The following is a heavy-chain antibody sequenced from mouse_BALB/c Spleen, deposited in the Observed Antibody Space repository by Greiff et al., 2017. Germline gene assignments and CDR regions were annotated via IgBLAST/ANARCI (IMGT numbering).Heavy chain of an antibody. D-gene: IGHD2-4*01. V-gene: IGHV3-2*02. Sequence: DVKLQESGPGLVKPSQSLSLTCTVTGYSITSDYAWNWIRQFPGNKLEWMGYISYSGSTSYNPSLKSRISITRDTSKNQFFLQLNSVTTEDTATYDCARSGYDYEWFAYWGQGTLVTVSA. CDR3: ARSGYDYEWFAY. CDR2: ISYSGST. J-gene: IGHJ3*01. CDR1: GYSITSDYA.